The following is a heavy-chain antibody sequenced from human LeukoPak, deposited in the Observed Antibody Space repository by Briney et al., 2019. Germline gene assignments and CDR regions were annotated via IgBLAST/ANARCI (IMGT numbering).Heavy chain of an antibody. CDR3: AKGDCSGGSCYTELGFDI. D-gene: IGHD2-15*01. V-gene: IGHV3-30*02. CDR2: IQFDGSNK. J-gene: IGHJ3*02. Sequence: GGSLRLSCVTSGFIFSNYGMHWVRQAPGKGLEWLTFIQFDGSNKLYADSVKGRFTVSRDTSKNTVYLQMTSLRVEDTAVYYCAKGDCSGGSCYTELGFDIWGQGTMVTVSS. CDR1: GFIFSNYG.